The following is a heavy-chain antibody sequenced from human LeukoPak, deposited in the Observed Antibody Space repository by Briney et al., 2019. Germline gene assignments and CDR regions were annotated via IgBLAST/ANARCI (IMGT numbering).Heavy chain of an antibody. CDR1: GYTXTGFC. CDR2: LNPNSGGT. J-gene: IGHJ1*01. Sequence: ASVKVSCKASGYTXTGFCIHWVRQAPGQGLEWMGWLNPNSGGTNYAQNFQGRVTMTRDTSISTGYMELSRLRSDDTAAYYCARDLDNYSGSGSYYNGDPLFQHWGQGTLVTVSS. CDR3: ARDLDNYSGSGSYYNGDPLFQH. V-gene: IGHV1-2*02. D-gene: IGHD3-10*01.